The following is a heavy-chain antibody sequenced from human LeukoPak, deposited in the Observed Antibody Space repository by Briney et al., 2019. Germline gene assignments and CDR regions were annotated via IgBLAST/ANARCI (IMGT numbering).Heavy chain of an antibody. D-gene: IGHD5-12*01. Sequence: GGSLRLSCAASGFTFKSYAMAWVRQAPGKGLEWVATIKHDGSEKHYVDSVEGRFTISRDNAMNSLYLQMNSLRAEDTAVYYCARDRGLSGYDLCDYWGQGTLVTVSS. J-gene: IGHJ4*02. CDR3: ARDRGLSGYDLCDY. CDR2: IKHDGSEK. CDR1: GFTFKSYA. V-gene: IGHV3-7*01.